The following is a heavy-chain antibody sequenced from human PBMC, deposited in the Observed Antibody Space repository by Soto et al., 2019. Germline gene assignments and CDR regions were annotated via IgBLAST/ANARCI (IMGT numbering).Heavy chain of an antibody. CDR1: GGSISSSNW. CDR2: IYHSGST. CDR3: ARGFFIAVAGPMDV. D-gene: IGHD6-19*01. J-gene: IGHJ6*02. V-gene: IGHV4-4*02. Sequence: QVQLQESGPGLVKPSGTLSLTCAVSGGSISSSNWWSWVRQPPGKGLEWIGEIYHSGSTNYNPSLKSRVTLAVDKPKNQFSLKLSSVTAADTAVHYCARGFFIAVAGPMDVWGQGTTVTVSS.